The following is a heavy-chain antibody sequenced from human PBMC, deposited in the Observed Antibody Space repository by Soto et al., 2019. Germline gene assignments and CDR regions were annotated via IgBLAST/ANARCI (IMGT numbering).Heavy chain of an antibody. V-gene: IGHV4-34*01. J-gene: IGHJ4*02. CDR1: GGPFSGYY. CDR3: ARDKVTGLFDY. Sequence: SETLSLTCAVYGGPFSGYYWTWIRQPPGTGLEWIGEINHSGSTNYNPSLKSRVTISVDTSKNQFSLKLTSVTAADTAVYYCARDKVTGLFDYWGQGTLVTVSS. D-gene: IGHD2-8*02. CDR2: INHSGST.